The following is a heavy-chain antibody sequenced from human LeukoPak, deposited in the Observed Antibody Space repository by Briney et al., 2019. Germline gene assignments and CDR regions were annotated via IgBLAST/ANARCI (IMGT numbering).Heavy chain of an antibody. CDR2: FYGGGRT. V-gene: IGHV3-53*01. CDR1: GFTVSSNY. J-gene: IGHJ6*04. D-gene: IGHD5-12*01. CDR3: ARAGWLRFTTPEELDLDV. Sequence: GGSLRLSCAASGFTVSSNYMSWVRQAPGKGLEWVSVFYGGGRTYSADSVKGRSTVSSDNFKNTLYLQMNSMRPEDTAVYYCARAGWLRFTTPEELDLDVWGKGTTVTVSS.